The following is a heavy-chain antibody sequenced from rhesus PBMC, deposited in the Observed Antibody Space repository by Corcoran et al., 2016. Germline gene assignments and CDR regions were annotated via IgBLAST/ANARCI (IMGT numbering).Heavy chain of an antibody. CDR1: GGSIRGYYN. J-gene: IGHJ6*01. V-gene: IGHV4-143*01. CDR3: ARQGYTNHLGGLDS. D-gene: IGHD1-38*01. CDR2: VSGNSAST. Sequence: QVQLQESGPGLVKPSETLSLPCTVSGGSIRGYYNGTWNAQPPGKGLEWIGGVSGNSASTNYNPSLKSLVTISKDTSNNQFSLRLTSVTAADTAVYYCARQGYTNHLGGLDSWGQGVVATVSS.